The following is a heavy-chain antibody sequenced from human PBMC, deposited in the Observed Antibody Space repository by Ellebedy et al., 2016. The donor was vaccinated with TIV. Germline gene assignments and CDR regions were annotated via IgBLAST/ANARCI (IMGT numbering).Heavy chain of an antibody. J-gene: IGHJ4*02. CDR3: ARQAGAGYIHFDY. V-gene: IGHV5-51*01. CDR1: GYSFSSSW. D-gene: IGHD6-13*01. Sequence: GESLKISCKGSGYSFSSSWIGWVRQMPGKGLEWMGVIYPGDSDTRYSPSFQGQVTISADKSISTAYLQWSSLKPSDTAIYFCARQAGAGYIHFDYWGQGTLVTVSS. CDR2: IYPGDSDT.